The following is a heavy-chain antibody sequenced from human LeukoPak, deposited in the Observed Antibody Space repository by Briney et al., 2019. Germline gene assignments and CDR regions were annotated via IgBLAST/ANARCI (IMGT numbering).Heavy chain of an antibody. CDR3: AKSTAARSRYFDL. Sequence: PGGSQRLSCAASGFTFDDYGMSWVRQAPGKGLEWVSGINWNGGSTGYADSVKGRFTISRDNAKNTLYLQMNSLRAEDTAVYYCAKSTAARSRYFDLWGRGTLVTVSS. D-gene: IGHD6-6*01. CDR2: INWNGGST. CDR1: GFTFDDYG. J-gene: IGHJ2*01. V-gene: IGHV3-20*04.